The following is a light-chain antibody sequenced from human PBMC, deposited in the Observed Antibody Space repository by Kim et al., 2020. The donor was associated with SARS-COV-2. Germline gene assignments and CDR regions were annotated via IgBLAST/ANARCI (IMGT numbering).Light chain of an antibody. J-gene: IGLJ2*01. Sequence: QSVLTQPPSESGTPGQRVTISCSGSSSNIGRNYLYWYQQLPGTAPQLLIYRNNQRPPGVPYPFSGSKSGTSASLAISWLRSEDEAAYYCAAWDDSLSGLVFGGGTQLAVL. CDR2: RNN. CDR1: SSNIGRNY. V-gene: IGLV1-47*01. CDR3: AAWDDSLSGLV.